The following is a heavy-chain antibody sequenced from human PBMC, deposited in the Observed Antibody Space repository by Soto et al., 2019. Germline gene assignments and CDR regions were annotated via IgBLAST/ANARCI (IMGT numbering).Heavy chain of an antibody. CDR2: ISSSSSTI. D-gene: IGHD2-2*01. Sequence: GGSLRLSCAASGFTFSTYSMNWVRQAPGKGLEWVSYISSSSSTIFYTDSVKGRFTVSRDNSKNTLYLQMNSLRAEDTAVYYCAKEKISTSCCNWFDPWGQGTLVTVSS. J-gene: IGHJ5*02. CDR3: AKEKISTSCCNWFDP. V-gene: IGHV3-48*01. CDR1: GFTFSTYS.